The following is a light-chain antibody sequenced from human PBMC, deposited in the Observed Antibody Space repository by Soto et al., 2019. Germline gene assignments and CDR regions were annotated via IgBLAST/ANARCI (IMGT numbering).Light chain of an antibody. CDR3: QSYDSSLPGWV. V-gene: IGLV1-40*01. CDR2: GRN. Sequence: QLVLAQPPSMSGAPGQRVTISCTGTSSNIGTNYDVNWYQHLPGTAPKLLIYGRNNRPSGVPDRFSGSRSGTSASLAITGLQAEDEADYYCQSYDSSLPGWVFGGGTQLTVL. J-gene: IGLJ3*02. CDR1: SSNIGTNYD.